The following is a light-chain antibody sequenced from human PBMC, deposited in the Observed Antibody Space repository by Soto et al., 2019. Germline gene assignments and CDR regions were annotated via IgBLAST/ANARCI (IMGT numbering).Light chain of an antibody. V-gene: IGLV2-14*01. CDR1: SSDVGGDNH. CDR2: EVS. CDR3: SSYTSSFRRV. Sequence: QSVLTQPASVSGSPGQSITISCRGISSDVGGDNHVSWYQQYPGKAPKPMIYEVSDRPSGVSNRFSGSKSGNTASLTISGLQAEDEADYYCSSYTSSFRRVFGTGTKVTVL. J-gene: IGLJ1*01.